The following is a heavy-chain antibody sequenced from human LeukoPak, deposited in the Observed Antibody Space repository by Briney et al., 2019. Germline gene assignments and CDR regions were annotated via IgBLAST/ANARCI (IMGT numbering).Heavy chain of an antibody. CDR1: GGSFSGDY. CDR2: VNRSGRA. J-gene: IGHJ5*02. CDR3: ARHKIVITMLGVHRWFDP. V-gene: IGHV4-34*01. Sequence: SETLTLTCAVYGGSFSGDYWSWIRQPPGKGLEWIGDVNRSGRAVYNTSLKSRVIISVDTSKNQFSLKVNSVTAADTAVYYCARHKIVITMLGVHRWFDPWGQGTLVAVSS. D-gene: IGHD3-3*01.